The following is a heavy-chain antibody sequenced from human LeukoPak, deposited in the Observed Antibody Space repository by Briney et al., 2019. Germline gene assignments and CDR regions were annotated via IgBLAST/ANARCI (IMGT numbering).Heavy chain of an antibody. J-gene: IGHJ4*02. CDR2: ISGSGGST. Sequence: PGGSLRLSCAASGFTFSSYAMSWVRPAPGKGLEWVSAISGSGGSTYYADSVKGRFTISRDNSKNTLYLQMNSLRAEDTAVYYCAKGSVYYYDSSGYSFDYWGQGTLVTVSS. CDR3: AKGSVYYYDSSGYSFDY. V-gene: IGHV3-23*01. CDR1: GFTFSSYA. D-gene: IGHD3-22*01.